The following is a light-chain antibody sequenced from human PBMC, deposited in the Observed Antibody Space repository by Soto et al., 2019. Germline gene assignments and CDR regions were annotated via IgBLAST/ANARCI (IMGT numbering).Light chain of an antibody. CDR3: GTWDSGLSVV. Sequence: QAVVTQPPSVSVAPGQKVTISCSGSSSNIGNNYVSWYQQVPGTAPKLLIYEDNKRPSGIRDRFSGSKSGTSATLGITGLQTGDEADYYCGTWDSGLSVVFGGGTKVTVL. V-gene: IGLV1-51*02. CDR1: SSNIGNNY. J-gene: IGLJ2*01. CDR2: EDN.